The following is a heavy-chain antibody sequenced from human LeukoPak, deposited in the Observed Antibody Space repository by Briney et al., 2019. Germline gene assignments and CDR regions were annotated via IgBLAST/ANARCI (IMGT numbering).Heavy chain of an antibody. Sequence: PSETLSLTRTVSGGFISSYYWSWIRQPPGKGLEWIGYIYYSGSTNYNPSLKSRVTISVDTSKDQFSLKLSSVTAADTAVYYCARVGLQALDYWGQGTLVTVSS. CDR2: IYYSGST. D-gene: IGHD5-24*01. J-gene: IGHJ4*02. CDR1: GGFISSYY. V-gene: IGHV4-59*01. CDR3: ARVGLQALDY.